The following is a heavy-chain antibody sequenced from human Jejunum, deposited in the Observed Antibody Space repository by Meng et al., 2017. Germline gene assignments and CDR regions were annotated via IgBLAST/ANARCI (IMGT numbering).Heavy chain of an antibody. CDR3: ARDWFTSLAD. D-gene: IGHD3-16*01. Sequence: GESLKISCAASGFSFSDPYMDWVRQAPGKGLEWVGRIKNKRDSYTADYAASVKGRFTISRDDSENSLFLQMNSLKTEDTAVYYCARDWFTSLADWGQGTLVTVYS. V-gene: IGHV3-72*01. CDR1: GFSFSDPY. J-gene: IGHJ4*02. CDR2: IKNKRDSYTA.